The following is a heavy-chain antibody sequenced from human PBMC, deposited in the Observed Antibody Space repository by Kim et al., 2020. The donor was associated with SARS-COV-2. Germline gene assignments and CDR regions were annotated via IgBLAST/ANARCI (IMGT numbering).Heavy chain of an antibody. Sequence: GDSVKGRFTISRDKSKNTLYLQMNSLRAEDTAVYYCARPNYDFWSGYFDYWGQGTLVTVSS. CDR3: ARPNYDFWSGYFDY. J-gene: IGHJ4*02. D-gene: IGHD3-3*01. V-gene: IGHV3-30*01.